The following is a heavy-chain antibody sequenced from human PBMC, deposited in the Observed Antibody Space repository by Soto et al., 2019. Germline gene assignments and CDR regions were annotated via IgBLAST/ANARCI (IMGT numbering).Heavy chain of an antibody. V-gene: IGHV4-34*01. J-gene: IGHJ4*02. CDR3: ARIGGGYSSSWQNFDY. D-gene: IGHD6-13*01. Sequence: QVQLQQWGAGLLKPSETLSLTCAVYGGSFSGYYWSWIRQPPGKGLEWIGEINHSGSTNYNPSLKSRVTISVDTSKNQFSLKLSSVTAADTAVYYWARIGGGYSSSWQNFDYWGQGTLVTVSS. CDR2: INHSGST. CDR1: GGSFSGYY.